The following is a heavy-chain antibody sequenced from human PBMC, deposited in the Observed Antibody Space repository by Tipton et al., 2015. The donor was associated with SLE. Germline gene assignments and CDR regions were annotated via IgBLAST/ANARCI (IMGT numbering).Heavy chain of an antibody. D-gene: IGHD3-22*01. CDR2: ISGVSDST. CDR3: AKGGRGITMI. Sequence: SLRLSCVASGFTFMNYAMSWVRQAPGKGLEWVSCISGVSDSTFIADSVKGRFTISRDNSKNTLYLQMNSLRAEDTAVYYCAKGGRGITMIGGQGTLVTVSS. V-gene: IGHV3-23*01. J-gene: IGHJ4*02. CDR1: GFTFMNYA.